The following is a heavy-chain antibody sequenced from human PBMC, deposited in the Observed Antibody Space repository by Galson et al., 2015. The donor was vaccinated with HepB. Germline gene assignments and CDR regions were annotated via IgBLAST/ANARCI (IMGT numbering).Heavy chain of an antibody. CDR3: ARDARNVDCSGGSCPRNYYYYYMDV. Sequence: SVKVSCKASGYTFTSYAMNWVRQAPGQGLEWMGWINTNTGNPTYAQGFTGRFVFSLDTSVSTAYLQISSLKAEDTAVYYCARDARNVDCSGGSCPRNYYYYYMDVWGKGTTVTVSS. CDR2: INTNTGNP. D-gene: IGHD2-15*01. V-gene: IGHV7-4-1*02. J-gene: IGHJ6*03. CDR1: GYTFTSYA.